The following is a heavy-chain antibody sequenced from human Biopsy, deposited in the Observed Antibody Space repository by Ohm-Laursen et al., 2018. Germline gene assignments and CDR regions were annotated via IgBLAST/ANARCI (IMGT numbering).Heavy chain of an antibody. Sequence: ASVKVSCKTSGYNFISYSINWVRQAPGEGLEWMGRVSGYNGNTNYAQRFQGRVTMTTDTSTNTAYMELRSLRAEDTAVYYCAREAALNYSDSWYETWFDPWGQGTLVTVSS. V-gene: IGHV1-18*01. D-gene: IGHD6-13*01. J-gene: IGHJ5*02. CDR3: AREAALNYSDSWYETWFDP. CDR2: VSGYNGNT. CDR1: GYNFISYS.